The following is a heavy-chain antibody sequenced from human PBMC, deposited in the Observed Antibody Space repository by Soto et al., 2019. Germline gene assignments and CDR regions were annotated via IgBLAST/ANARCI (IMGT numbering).Heavy chain of an antibody. Sequence: QITLKESGPPLVKPTQTLTLTCTFSGFSLSTSGVGVAWIRQPPGKPLEWLALIYWKDIKRYSPSLKSRLTITKDTSKNQVVLTMTSMDTVDTATYYCAHTRVPDTLDYWGQGTLVTVSS. CDR3: AHTRVPDTLDY. CDR1: GFSLSTSGVG. CDR2: IYWKDIK. D-gene: IGHD2-2*01. J-gene: IGHJ4*01. V-gene: IGHV2-5*01.